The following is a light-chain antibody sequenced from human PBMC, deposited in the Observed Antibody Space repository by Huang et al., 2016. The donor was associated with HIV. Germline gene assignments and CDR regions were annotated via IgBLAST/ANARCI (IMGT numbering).Light chain of an antibody. J-gene: IGKJ1*01. Sequence: EIVLTQSPGTLSLSPGEGATVSCRANESVRSTYLAWYRQSGGQAPRLLIYGASNRATGIPDRFSGSGSGTDFTLTINRLEPEDFAVYYCQQYGTSPWTFGQGTKVEIK. CDR1: ESVRSTY. CDR3: QQYGTSPWT. CDR2: GAS. V-gene: IGKV3-20*01.